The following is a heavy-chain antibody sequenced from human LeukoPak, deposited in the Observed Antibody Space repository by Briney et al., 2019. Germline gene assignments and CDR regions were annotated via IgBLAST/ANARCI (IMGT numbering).Heavy chain of an antibody. Sequence: SETLSLTCAVSGVSISSSNWWSWVRQPLGKGLEWIGEIYHSGSTNYNPSLKSRVTISVDTSKNQFSLKLSSVTAADTAVYYCARSHEYYYDSSGYYYDYYYYGMDVWGQGTTVTVSS. CDR2: IYHSGST. V-gene: IGHV4-4*02. CDR1: GVSISSSNW. CDR3: ARSHEYYYDSSGYYYDYYYYGMDV. D-gene: IGHD3-22*01. J-gene: IGHJ6*02.